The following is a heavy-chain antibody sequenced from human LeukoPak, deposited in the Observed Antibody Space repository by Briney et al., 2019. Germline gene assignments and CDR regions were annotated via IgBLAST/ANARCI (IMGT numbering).Heavy chain of an antibody. D-gene: IGHD1-7*01. Sequence: SETLSLTCTVPGGTISSDTHYWGWIRQPPGKGLEWIGTIDYSGRTYYNPSLKSRVTISVDTSKNQFSLNLSSVTAADTAVYYCARLPELLDDPFDYWGQGTLVTVSS. CDR3: ARLPELLDDPFDY. V-gene: IGHV4-39*01. CDR1: GGTISSDTHY. J-gene: IGHJ4*02. CDR2: IDYSGRT.